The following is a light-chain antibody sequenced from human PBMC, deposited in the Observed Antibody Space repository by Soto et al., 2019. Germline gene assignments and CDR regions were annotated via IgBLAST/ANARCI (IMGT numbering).Light chain of an antibody. CDR2: AAS. CDR1: QDIGIY. Sequence: IQLTQSPSSLSASVGDRVTITCRASQDIGIYLAWYQQKPGKAPNLLIYAASSLQRGVPSRFSGSGSGTDFTHTIRSLQPEDFATYHCQQLSSYPVTFGQGTKVELK. V-gene: IGKV1-9*01. J-gene: IGKJ1*01. CDR3: QQLSSYPVT.